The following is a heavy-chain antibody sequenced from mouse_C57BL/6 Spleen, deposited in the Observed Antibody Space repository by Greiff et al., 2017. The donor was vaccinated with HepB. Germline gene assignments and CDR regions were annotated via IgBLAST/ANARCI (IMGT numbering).Heavy chain of an antibody. D-gene: IGHD1-1*01. Sequence: LQQSGAELVRPGASVKMSCKASGYTFTSYNMHWVKQTPRQGLEWIGAIYPGNGDTSYNQKFKGKATLTVDKSSSTAYMQLSSLTSEDSAVYFCARGPPAYYYGSSSYWYFDVWGTGTTVTVSS. CDR2: IYPGNGDT. CDR1: GYTFTSYN. CDR3: ARGPPAYYYGSSSYWYFDV. J-gene: IGHJ1*03. V-gene: IGHV1-12*01.